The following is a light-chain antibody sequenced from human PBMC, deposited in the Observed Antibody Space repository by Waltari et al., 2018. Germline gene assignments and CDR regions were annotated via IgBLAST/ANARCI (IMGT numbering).Light chain of an antibody. J-gene: IGKJ2*01. V-gene: IGKV2-28*01. CDR3: MQALQTPYT. CDR2: LGS. CDR1: QTLLHSNRKIF. Sequence: DIVMTQSPLSLPVTPGDPASISCRSSQTLLHSNRKIFFDWYLQKPGQSPQLLIYLGSNRASGVPDRFSGSRSGTDFTLKISRVEAEDVGVYYCMQALQTPYTFGQGTKLEIK.